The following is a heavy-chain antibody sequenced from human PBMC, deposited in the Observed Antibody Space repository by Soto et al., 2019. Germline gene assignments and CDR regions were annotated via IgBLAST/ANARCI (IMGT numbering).Heavy chain of an antibody. V-gene: IGHV4-59*01. D-gene: IGHD5-18*01. Sequence: QVPLQESGPGLVKPSETLSLTCTVSGGSISSYYWSWIRQSPGKGLEWIGYIYYSGSTKYNPSLKSRVTISVDTSKNQFSLKLSSVTAADTAVYYCARGRGDTAMAWYYWGQGTLVTVSS. J-gene: IGHJ4*02. CDR3: ARGRGDTAMAWYY. CDR2: IYYSGST. CDR1: GGSISSYY.